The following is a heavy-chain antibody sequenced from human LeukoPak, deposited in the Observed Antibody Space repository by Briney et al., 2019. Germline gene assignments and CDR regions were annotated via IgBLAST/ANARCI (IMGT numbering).Heavy chain of an antibody. CDR3: ARRAGAYSHPYDY. CDR2: INPYSADT. Sequence: ASVKVSCKASGYTFTAYYMHWVRQAPGQGLEWMAWINPYSADTHYAQRFQSRVTMTRDTSISTAYMELSRLRSDDTAVYYCARRAGAYSHPYDYWGQGTLVTVSS. CDR1: GYTFTAYY. V-gene: IGHV1-2*02. D-gene: IGHD4/OR15-4a*01. J-gene: IGHJ4*02.